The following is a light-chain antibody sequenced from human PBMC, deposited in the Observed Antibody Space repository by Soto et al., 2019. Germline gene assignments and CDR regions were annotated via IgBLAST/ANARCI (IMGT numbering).Light chain of an antibody. V-gene: IGKV3-20*01. J-gene: IGKJ1*01. Sequence: DIVLTQSPGTLSLSPGERATLSCRASQSVSSSYLAWYQQKPGQPPRLLIYGASDRATDIPDRFSGSGSGTDFTLTIKRLEPEDFAVYYCQQYGNSPRTFGQGTRWIS. CDR3: QQYGNSPRT. CDR2: GAS. CDR1: QSVSSSY.